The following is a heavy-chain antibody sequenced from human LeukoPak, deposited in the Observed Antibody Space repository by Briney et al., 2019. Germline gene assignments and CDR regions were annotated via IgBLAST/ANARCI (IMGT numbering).Heavy chain of an antibody. D-gene: IGHD3-9*01. Sequence: GGSLRLSCAASGFTVSSNYMSWVRQAPGKGLEWVSVIYSGGSTDYADSVKGRFTISRDTSKNTLYLQMDSLRVEDTAVYYCARSSHYDILTGYSEEDAFDIWGQGTMVTVSS. CDR3: ARSSHYDILTGYSEEDAFDI. CDR1: GFTVSSNY. J-gene: IGHJ3*02. V-gene: IGHV3-53*01. CDR2: IYSGGST.